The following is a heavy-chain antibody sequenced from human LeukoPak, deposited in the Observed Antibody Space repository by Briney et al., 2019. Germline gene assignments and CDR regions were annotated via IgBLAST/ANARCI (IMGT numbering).Heavy chain of an antibody. CDR1: GYTFTSYG. D-gene: IGHD2-2*01. J-gene: IGHJ6*02. V-gene: IGHV1-18*01. CDR3: ARDSIVVVPAAIKPYYYYGMDV. CDR2: ISAYNGNT. Sequence: ASVKVCCKASGYTFTSYGISWVRQAPGQGLEWMGWISAYNGNTNYAQKLQGRVTMTTDTSTSTAYMELRSLRSDDTAVYYCARDSIVVVPAAIKPYYYYGMDVWGQGTTVTVSS.